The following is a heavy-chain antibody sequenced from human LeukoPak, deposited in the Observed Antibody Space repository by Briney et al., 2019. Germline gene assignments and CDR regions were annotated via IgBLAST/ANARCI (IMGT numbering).Heavy chain of an antibody. CDR1: GFTFASYW. J-gene: IGHJ4*02. CDR2: INSDGSST. CDR3: GSRDY. V-gene: IGHV3-74*01. Sequence: GGSLRPSCAASGFTFASYWTHWVRQAPGKGLVWVSRINSDGSSTYYADSVKDRFTISRDNAKNTLYLQMDSLRAEDTAVYYCGSRDYWRQRPLVTVSS.